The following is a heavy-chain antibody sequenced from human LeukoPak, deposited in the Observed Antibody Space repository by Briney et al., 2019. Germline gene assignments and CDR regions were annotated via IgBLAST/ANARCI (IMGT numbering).Heavy chain of an antibody. D-gene: IGHD2-8*01. CDR3: AGASGVDY. CDR2: INHSGST. V-gene: IGHV4-34*01. Sequence: SETLSLTCAVYGGSFSGYYWSWIRQPPGKGLEWIGEINHSGSTNYNPSLKSRVTISVDTSKNQFSLKLSSVTAADTAVYYCAGASGVDYWGQGTLVTVSS. CDR1: GGSFSGYY. J-gene: IGHJ4*02.